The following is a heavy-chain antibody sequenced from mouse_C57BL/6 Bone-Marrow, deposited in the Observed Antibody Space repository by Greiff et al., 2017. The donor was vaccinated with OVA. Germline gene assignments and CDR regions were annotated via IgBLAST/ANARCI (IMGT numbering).Heavy chain of an antibody. CDR3: TTSGDGRDY. Sequence: EVKLVESGAELVRPGASVKLSCTASGFNIKDDYMHWVKQRPEQGLEWIGWIDPENGDTEYASKFQGKATITADTSSNTAYLQLSSLTSEDTAVYYCTTSGDGRDYWGQGTTLTVSS. CDR2: IDPENGDT. CDR1: GFNIKDDY. V-gene: IGHV14-4*01. J-gene: IGHJ2*01. D-gene: IGHD1-1*02.